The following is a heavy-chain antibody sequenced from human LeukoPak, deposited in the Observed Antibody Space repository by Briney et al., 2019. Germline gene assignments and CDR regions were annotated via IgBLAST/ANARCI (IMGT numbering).Heavy chain of an antibody. CDR2: INHSGST. V-gene: IGHV4-34*01. CDR1: GGSFSGYY. CDR3: ARGYSNYRYYYYYGMDV. J-gene: IGHJ6*02. D-gene: IGHD4-11*01. Sequence: SETLSPTCAVYGGSFSGYYWSWIRQPPGKGLEWIGEINHSGSTNYNPSLKSRVTISVDTSKNQFSLKLSSVTAADTAVYYCARGYSNYRYYYYYGMDVWGQGTTVTVSS.